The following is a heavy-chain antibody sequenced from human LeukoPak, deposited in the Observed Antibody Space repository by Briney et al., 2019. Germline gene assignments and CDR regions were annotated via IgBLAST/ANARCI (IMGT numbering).Heavy chain of an antibody. Sequence: SGTLSLTCTVSGGSISSYYWSWIRQPPGKGLEWIGYIYYSGSTNYNPSLKSRVTISVDTSKNQFSLKLSSVTAADTAVYYCARDMSGGGLGFDYWGQGTLVTVSS. D-gene: IGHD3-10*02. CDR1: GGSISSYY. CDR2: IYYSGST. J-gene: IGHJ4*02. V-gene: IGHV4-59*01. CDR3: ARDMSGGGLGFDY.